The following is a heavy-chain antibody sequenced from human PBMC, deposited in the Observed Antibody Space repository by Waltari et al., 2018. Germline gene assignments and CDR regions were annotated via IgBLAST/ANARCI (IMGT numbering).Heavy chain of an antibody. J-gene: IGHJ6*02. CDR1: GGSISSSSYY. V-gene: IGHV4-39*01. D-gene: IGHD6-13*01. CDR3: ARLTRSISSWFNYYYYYGMDV. CDR2: IDYSGST. Sequence: QLQLQESGPGLVKPSETLSLTCTVSGGSISSSSYYWGWIRQPPGKGLEWIGRIDYSGSTYYNPSLKSRVTISVDTSKNQFSLKLSSVTAADTAVYYCARLTRSISSWFNYYYYYGMDVWGQGTTVTVSS.